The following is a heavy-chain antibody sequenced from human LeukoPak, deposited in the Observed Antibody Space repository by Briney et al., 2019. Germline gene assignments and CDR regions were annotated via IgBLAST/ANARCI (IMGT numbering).Heavy chain of an antibody. V-gene: IGHV3-23*01. CDR1: GFTFSSYA. Sequence: GGSLRLSCAASGFTFSSYAMSWVRQAPGKGLEWVSAISGSGGSTYYADSVKGRFTISRDNSENTLYLQMNSLRAEDTAVYYCAKESSEIVVVNHFDYWGQGTLVTVSS. CDR3: AKESSEIVVVNHFDY. CDR2: ISGSGGST. J-gene: IGHJ4*02. D-gene: IGHD2-2*01.